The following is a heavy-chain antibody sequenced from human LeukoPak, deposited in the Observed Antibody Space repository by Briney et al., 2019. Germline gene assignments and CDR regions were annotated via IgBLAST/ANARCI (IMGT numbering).Heavy chain of an antibody. J-gene: IGHJ3*02. CDR1: GFTFTNYD. D-gene: IGHD2-21*02. Sequence: GGSLRLSCAASGFTFTNYDMSWVRQAPGKGLEWVSSISPSGPTYYADSVKGRFTISRDNSKNTLYLQMGSLRAEDTAVYYCARDRIVVVTATRPRGAFDIWGQGTMVTVSS. V-gene: IGHV3-23*01. CDR2: ISPSGPT. CDR3: ARDRIVVVTATRPRGAFDI.